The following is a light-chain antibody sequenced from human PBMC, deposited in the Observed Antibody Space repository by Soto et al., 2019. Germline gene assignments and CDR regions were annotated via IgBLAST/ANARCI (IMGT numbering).Light chain of an antibody. CDR3: AAWDATLDGYV. V-gene: IGLV1-44*01. Sequence: QSGLTQPPSASGTPGQRVTISCSTSSSNLGDNTVNWYQHVPGTAPKLLIYSYDQRPSGVPDRFSGSRSGTSASLAISGLQSEDEADYYCAAWDATLDGYVFGPGTKVTVL. J-gene: IGLJ1*01. CDR1: SSNLGDNT. CDR2: SYD.